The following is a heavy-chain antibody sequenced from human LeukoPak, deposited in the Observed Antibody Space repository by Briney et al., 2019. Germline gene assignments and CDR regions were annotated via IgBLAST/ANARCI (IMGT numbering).Heavy chain of an antibody. Sequence: GASVKVSCKASGDTFTGYYMHWVRQAPGQGLEWMGWINPNSGGTNYAQKFQGRVTMTRDTSISTAYMELSRLRSDDTAVYYCARDLAFGEMVTNRGAFDIWGQGTMVTVSS. CDR3: ARDLAFGEMVTNRGAFDI. CDR1: GDTFTGYY. CDR2: INPNSGGT. V-gene: IGHV1-2*02. J-gene: IGHJ3*02. D-gene: IGHD5-24*01.